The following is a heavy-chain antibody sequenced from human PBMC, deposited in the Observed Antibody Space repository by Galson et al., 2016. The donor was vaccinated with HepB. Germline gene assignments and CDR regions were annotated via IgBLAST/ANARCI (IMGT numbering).Heavy chain of an antibody. D-gene: IGHD5-18*01. CDR3: ASPDTAMIKVLDY. CDR1: GFTFSSYA. J-gene: IGHJ4*02. CDR2: ISSSGNTK. V-gene: IGHV3-30*04. Sequence: SLRLSCAASGFTFSSYAMHWVRQAPGKGLEWVALISSSGNTKYYADSVKGRFIISRDNSKNTLYLQVSSLRPEDTAVYYCASPDTAMIKVLDYWGQGTLVAVSS.